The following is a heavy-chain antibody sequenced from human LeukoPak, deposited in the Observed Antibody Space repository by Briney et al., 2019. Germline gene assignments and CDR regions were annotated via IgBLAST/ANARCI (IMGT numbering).Heavy chain of an antibody. D-gene: IGHD6-19*01. Sequence: ASVKVSCKVSGYTLTDLSIHWVRQAPGKGLEWMGGFDPEDGETIYAQNFQGRVTMTEDTSTDTAYMELSSLRSEGTAVYYCETEGAGRVAGSGWYRWAFDYWGQGTMVTVSS. CDR3: ETEGAGRVAGSGWYRWAFDY. CDR1: GYTLTDLS. CDR2: FDPEDGET. J-gene: IGHJ4*02. V-gene: IGHV1-24*01.